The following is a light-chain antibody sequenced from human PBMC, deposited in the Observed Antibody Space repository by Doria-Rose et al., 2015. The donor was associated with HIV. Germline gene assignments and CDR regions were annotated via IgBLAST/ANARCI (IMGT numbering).Light chain of an antibody. CDR2: DGS. Sequence: EIVLTQSPGTLSLSPGERGTLSCRASQSFSSTYLAWYQQEPGQAPSLLIYDGSTRATGIPDRFSASGSGTDFTLTINRLEPEDFALYYCHQYGTSWTFGQGTKVEI. CDR3: HQYGTSWT. J-gene: IGKJ1*01. V-gene: IGKV3-20*01. CDR1: QSFSSTY.